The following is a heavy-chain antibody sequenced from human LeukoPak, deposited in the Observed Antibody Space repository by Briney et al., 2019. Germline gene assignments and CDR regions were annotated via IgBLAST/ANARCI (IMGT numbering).Heavy chain of an antibody. CDR2: IYYSGST. J-gene: IGHJ4*02. V-gene: IGHV4-59*08. CDR1: GGSISSYY. CDR3: ARRAKWLRYFDY. D-gene: IGHD5-12*01. Sequence: SETLSLTCTVSGGSISSYYWSWIRQPPGKGLEWIGYIYYSGSTNYNPSLKSRVTISVDTSKNQFSLKLSSVTAADTAVYYCARRAKWLRYFDYWGQGTLVTVSS.